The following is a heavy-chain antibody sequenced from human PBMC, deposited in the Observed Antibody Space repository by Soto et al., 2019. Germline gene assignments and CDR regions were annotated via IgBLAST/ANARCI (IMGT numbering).Heavy chain of an antibody. CDR2: INPRSGDT. CDR3: GRDGVGATPLGWFDP. Sequence: QVQLVQSGAEVKKPGASVKVSCKASGYTFIGYYIHWVRQAPGQGLEWMGRINPRSGDTTYAQKFQGRLPMTRDMSISTAYRELSSLRSDDTAVYYCGRDGVGATPLGWFDPWGQGSLVTVSS. D-gene: IGHD1-26*01. CDR1: GYTFIGYY. J-gene: IGHJ5*02. V-gene: IGHV1-2*06.